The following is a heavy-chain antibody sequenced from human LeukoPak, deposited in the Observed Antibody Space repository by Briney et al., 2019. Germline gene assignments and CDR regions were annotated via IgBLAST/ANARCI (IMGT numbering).Heavy chain of an antibody. D-gene: IGHD6-6*01. Sequence: GGSLRLSCAASGFTFSSYWMHWVRQAPGKGLVWVSVISSSGGSTYYADSVKGRFTISRDNSKNTLYLQMNSLRAEDTAVYYCAKGSRSIAVDNLCDYWGQGTLVTVSS. CDR1: GFTFSSYW. CDR2: ISSSGGST. J-gene: IGHJ4*02. V-gene: IGHV3-23*01. CDR3: AKGSRSIAVDNLCDY.